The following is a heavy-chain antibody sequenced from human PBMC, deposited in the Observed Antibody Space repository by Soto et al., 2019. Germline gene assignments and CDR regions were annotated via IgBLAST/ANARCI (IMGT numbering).Heavy chain of an antibody. CDR1: GYTFTSYG. D-gene: IGHD5-12*01. V-gene: IGHV1-18*01. J-gene: IGHJ6*02. CDR2: ISAYNGKT. Sequence: VQLVQSGGEVKKPGASVKLSCTASGYTFTSYGISWVRQAPGQGLEWMGWISAYNGKTNYAQNVQGRVTMTTDTSTRRAYMDLRSLRSDDTAVYYCARGGDVNYYHGMDVWGQGTTVTVSS. CDR3: ARGGDVNYYHGMDV.